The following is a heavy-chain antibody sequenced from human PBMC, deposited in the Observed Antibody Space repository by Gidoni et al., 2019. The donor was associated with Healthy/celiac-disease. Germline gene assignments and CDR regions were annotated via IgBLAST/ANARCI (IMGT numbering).Heavy chain of an antibody. V-gene: IGHV1-2*02. CDR1: GYTFTGYY. D-gene: IGHD3-10*01. Sequence: QVQLVQSGAEVKKPGASVKVSCKASGYTFTGYYMHWVRQAPGQGLEWMGWINPNSGGTNYAQKFQGRVTMTRDTSISTAYMELSRLRSDDTAVYYCARGMVRGVIMGYYYYGMDVWGQGTTVTVSS. CDR2: INPNSGGT. CDR3: ARGMVRGVIMGYYYYGMDV. J-gene: IGHJ6*02.